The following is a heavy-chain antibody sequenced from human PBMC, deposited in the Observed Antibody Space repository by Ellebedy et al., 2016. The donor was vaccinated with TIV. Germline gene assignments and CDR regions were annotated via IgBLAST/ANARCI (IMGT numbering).Heavy chain of an antibody. CDR3: ARDSRPNIGSL. D-gene: IGHD1-26*01. CDR2: IWFDGSNK. CDR1: GFTFSSYG. J-gene: IGHJ4*02. V-gene: IGHV3-33*08. Sequence: GESLKISCAASGFTFSSYGMHWVRQAPGKGLEWVAVIWFDGSNKYYADSVKGRFTISRDNSKNTLYLQMNSLRAEDTAVYYCARDSRPNIGSLWGQGTLVTVSS.